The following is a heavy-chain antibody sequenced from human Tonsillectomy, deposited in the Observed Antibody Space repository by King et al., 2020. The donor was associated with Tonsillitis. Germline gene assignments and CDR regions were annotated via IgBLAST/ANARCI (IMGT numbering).Heavy chain of an antibody. CDR3: ARVGEQQLVIDF. Sequence: VQLQESGPGLVKPSQTLSLTCTVSGGSISSGAYFWSWIRQHLGKGLEWIGYIYYSGDTYYNPSLRTRVTISVDTSKNQFSLKLSSVTAADTAVYYCARVGEQQLVIDFWGQGTLVTVSS. D-gene: IGHD6-13*01. CDR2: IYYSGDT. CDR1: GGSISSGAYF. V-gene: IGHV4-31*03. J-gene: IGHJ4*02.